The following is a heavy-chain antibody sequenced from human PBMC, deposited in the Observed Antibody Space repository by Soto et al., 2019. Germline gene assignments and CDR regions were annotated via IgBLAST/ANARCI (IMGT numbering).Heavy chain of an antibody. Sequence: HPGGSLRLSCAASGLTLGSYAMNWVRQAPGKGLEWVSYISVSSSAIYYADSVRGRFTIFRDNAKNSLYLQMNSLRAEDTAVYYCAARNWNLPPRMDVWGEGTTVTVSS. V-gene: IGHV3-48*01. CDR3: AARNWNLPPRMDV. CDR1: GLTLGSYA. CDR2: ISVSSSAI. J-gene: IGHJ6*04. D-gene: IGHD1-20*01.